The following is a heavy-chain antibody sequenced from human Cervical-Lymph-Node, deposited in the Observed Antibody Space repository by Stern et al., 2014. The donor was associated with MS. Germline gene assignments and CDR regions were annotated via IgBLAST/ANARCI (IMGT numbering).Heavy chain of an antibody. CDR3: ARSPPYYEFWNDYYYFDY. V-gene: IGHV2-70*04. CDR2: TAWDDDK. CDR1: GFSLSTSGMR. D-gene: IGHD3-3*01. J-gene: IGHJ4*02. Sequence: ESGPALVKPTQTLTLTCTFSGFSLSTSGMRVSWLRQPPGKALEWLGRTAWDDDKFYSTSLKTRLTSSKDTSKNQVVLTMTNMDPVDTATYYCARSPPYYEFWNDYYYFDYWGQGTLVAVSS.